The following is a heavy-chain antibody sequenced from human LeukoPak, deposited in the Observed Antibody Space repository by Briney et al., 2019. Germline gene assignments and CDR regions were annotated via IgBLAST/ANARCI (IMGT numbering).Heavy chain of an antibody. CDR1: GGSISSYY. J-gene: IGHJ6*03. CDR2: IYTSGSA. CDR3: ARDSTDDSSGYYPYYYYMDV. V-gene: IGHV4-4*07. Sequence: PSETLSLTCTVSGGSISSYYWSWIRQPPGKGLEWIGRIYTSGSANYNPSLKSRVTMSVDTSRNQFSLKLNSVTAADTAVYYCARDSTDDSSGYYPYYYYMDVWGKGTTVTVSS. D-gene: IGHD3-22*01.